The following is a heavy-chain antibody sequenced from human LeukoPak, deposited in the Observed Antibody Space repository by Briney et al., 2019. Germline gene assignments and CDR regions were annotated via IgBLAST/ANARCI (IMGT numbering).Heavy chain of an antibody. CDR3: ARDPLYYYDSTDACDI. V-gene: IGHV4-4*07. J-gene: IGHJ3*02. Sequence: SETLSLTCTVSGGSISSYYWSWIRQPAGKGLEWIGRIYTSGSTNYNPSLKSRVTISVDTSKNQFSLKLSSVTAADTAVYYCARDPLYYYDSTDACDIWGQGTMVTVSS. D-gene: IGHD3-22*01. CDR1: GGSISSYY. CDR2: IYTSGST.